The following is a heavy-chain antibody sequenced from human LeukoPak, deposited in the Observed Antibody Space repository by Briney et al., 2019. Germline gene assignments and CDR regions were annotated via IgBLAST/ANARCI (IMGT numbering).Heavy chain of an antibody. CDR3: ASGAQSDY. Sequence: GGPLRLSCAASGFTFSDYYMSWIRQAPGKGLEWLSYINPTSGYTPYADSVRGRFTISRDNAKNSLYLQMNSLRAEDTAVYYCASGAQSDYWGQGTLVTVSS. V-gene: IGHV3-11*06. J-gene: IGHJ4*02. D-gene: IGHD1-26*01. CDR1: GFTFSDYY. CDR2: INPTSGYT.